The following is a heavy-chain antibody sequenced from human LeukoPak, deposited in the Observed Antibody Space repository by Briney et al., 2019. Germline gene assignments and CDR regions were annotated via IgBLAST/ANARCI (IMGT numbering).Heavy chain of an antibody. CDR3: ARGVGGRRRDGYKLGFHFDY. V-gene: IGHV4-34*01. D-gene: IGHD5-24*01. CDR1: GGSFSGYY. Sequence: SETLSLTCAVYGGSFSGYYWSWIRQPPGKGLEWIGEINHSGSTNYNPSLKSRVTISVDTSKNQFSLKLSSVTAADTAVYYCARGVGGRRRDGYKLGFHFDYWGQGTLVTVSS. CDR2: INHSGST. J-gene: IGHJ4*02.